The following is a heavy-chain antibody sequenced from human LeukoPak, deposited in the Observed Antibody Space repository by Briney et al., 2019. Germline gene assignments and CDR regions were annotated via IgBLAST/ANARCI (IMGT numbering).Heavy chain of an antibody. V-gene: IGHV3-30*03. CDR2: ISYDGSNK. J-gene: IGHJ4*02. D-gene: IGHD2-15*01. Sequence: PGGSLRLSCAASGFTFSSYGMHWVRQAPGKGLEWVAVISYDGSNKYYADSVKGRFTISRDNSKNTLYLQMNSLRAEDTAVYYCASVVVAAPVFDYWGQGTLVTVSS. CDR3: ASVVVAAPVFDY. CDR1: GFTFSSYG.